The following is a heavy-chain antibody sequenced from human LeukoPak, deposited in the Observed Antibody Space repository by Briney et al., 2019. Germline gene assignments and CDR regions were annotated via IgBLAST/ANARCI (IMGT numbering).Heavy chain of an antibody. D-gene: IGHD3-22*01. CDR3: ARPYYYDSSGSPTDWFDP. Sequence: GGSLRLSCAASGFTFSSYAMSWVRQAPGKGLEWVSAISGSGGSTYYAGSVKGRFTISRDNSKNTLYLQMNSLRAEDTAVYYCARPYYYDSSGSPTDWFDPWGQGTLVTVSS. J-gene: IGHJ5*02. CDR1: GFTFSSYA. V-gene: IGHV3-23*01. CDR2: ISGSGGST.